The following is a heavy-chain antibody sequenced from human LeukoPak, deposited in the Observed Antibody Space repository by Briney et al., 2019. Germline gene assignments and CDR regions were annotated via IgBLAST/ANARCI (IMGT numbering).Heavy chain of an antibody. CDR3: ARDLGYDSSGYYGYYYYMDV. D-gene: IGHD3-22*01. V-gene: IGHV1-69*13. CDR2: IIPIFGTA. CDR1: GGTFSSYA. J-gene: IGHJ6*03. Sequence: GASVKVSCKASGGTFSSYAISWVRQAPGQGLEWMGGIIPIFGTANYAQKFQGGVTITADESTSTAYMELSSLRSEDTAVYYCARDLGYDSSGYYGYYYYMDVWGKGTTVTISS.